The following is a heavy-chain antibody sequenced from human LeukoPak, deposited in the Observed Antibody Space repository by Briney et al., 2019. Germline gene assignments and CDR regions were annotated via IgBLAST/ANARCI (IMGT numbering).Heavy chain of an antibody. J-gene: IGHJ4*02. D-gene: IGHD6-19*01. V-gene: IGHV3-9*01. CDR2: ISWNSGSI. CDR1: GFTFDDYA. CDR3: AKGSKWLVRYYSDY. Sequence: PGGSLRLSCAASGFTFDDYAMHWVRQAPGKGLEWVSGISWNSGSIGYADSVKGRFTISRDNAKNSLYLQMNSLRAEDTALYYCAKGSKWLVRYYSDYWGQGTLVTVSS.